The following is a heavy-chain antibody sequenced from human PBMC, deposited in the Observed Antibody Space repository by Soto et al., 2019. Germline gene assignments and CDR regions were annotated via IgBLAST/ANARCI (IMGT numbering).Heavy chain of an antibody. Sequence: ASVKVSCKASVFTSSGISWVRQAPGQRLEWMGWISTHNGNTIYAQKFQGRVIMTMDTSTTTVYMELRSLRPDDAAVYLCAREGILGLFDAYDLWGQGTMVTVSS. CDR2: ISTHNGNT. D-gene: IGHD3-3*01. V-gene: IGHV1-18*04. CDR1: VFTSSG. J-gene: IGHJ3*01. CDR3: AREGILGLFDAYDL.